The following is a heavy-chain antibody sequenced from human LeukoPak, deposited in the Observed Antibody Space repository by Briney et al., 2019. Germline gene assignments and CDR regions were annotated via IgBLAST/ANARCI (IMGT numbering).Heavy chain of an antibody. Sequence: SETLSLTCTVSGGSINSGNHYWGWIRQSPGKGLEWIGNIYYSGSTYYNPSLKSRVTLSIDTSKNQFSLKLSSVTAADTAVYYCTRDRYDLWSGYLAGAPKFYFDYWGQGTLVTVSS. D-gene: IGHD3-3*01. CDR2: IYYSGST. CDR1: GGSINSGNHY. V-gene: IGHV4-39*07. J-gene: IGHJ4*02. CDR3: TRDRYDLWSGYLAGAPKFYFDY.